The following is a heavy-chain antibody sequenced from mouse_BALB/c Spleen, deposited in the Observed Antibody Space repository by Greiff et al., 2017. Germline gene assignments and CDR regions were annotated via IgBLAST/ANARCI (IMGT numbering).Heavy chain of an antibody. CDR3: ARGSSGSYAMDY. V-gene: IGHV14-1*02. D-gene: IGHD3-1*01. CDR2: IDPENGNT. CDR1: GFNIKDYY. J-gene: IGHJ4*01. Sequence: VQLQQSGAELVRPGALVKLSCKASGFNIKDYYMHWVKQRPEQGLEWIGWIDPENGNTIYDPKFPGKASITADTSSNTAYLQLSSLTSEDTAVYYCARGSSGSYAMDYWGQGTSVTVSS.